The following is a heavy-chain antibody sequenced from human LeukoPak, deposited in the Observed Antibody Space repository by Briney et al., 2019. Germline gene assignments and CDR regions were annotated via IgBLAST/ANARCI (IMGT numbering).Heavy chain of an antibody. Sequence: ASVKVSCKASGYTFTGYYMHWVRQAPGQGLEWMGWINPNSGGTNYAQKFQGWVTMTRDTSISTAYMELSRLRSDDTAVYYCARGGAYYYDSSGLTGAFDIWGQGTMVTVSS. D-gene: IGHD3-22*01. V-gene: IGHV1-2*04. CDR1: GYTFTGYY. CDR3: ARGGAYYYDSSGLTGAFDI. J-gene: IGHJ3*02. CDR2: INPNSGGT.